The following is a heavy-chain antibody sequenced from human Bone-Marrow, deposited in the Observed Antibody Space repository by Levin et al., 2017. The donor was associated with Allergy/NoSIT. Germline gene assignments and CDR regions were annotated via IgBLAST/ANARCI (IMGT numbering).Heavy chain of an antibody. Sequence: PGASVKVSCKASGYTFTSYDINWVRQATGQGLEWMGWMNPNSGNTGYAQKFQGRVTMTRNTSISTAYMELSSLRSEDTAVYYCARALSLYYDFWSGFMGYYYYDGMDVWGQGTTVTVSS. CDR1: GYTFTSYD. V-gene: IGHV1-8*01. J-gene: IGHJ6*02. CDR3: ARALSLYYDFWSGFMGYYYYDGMDV. D-gene: IGHD3-3*01. CDR2: MNPNSGNT.